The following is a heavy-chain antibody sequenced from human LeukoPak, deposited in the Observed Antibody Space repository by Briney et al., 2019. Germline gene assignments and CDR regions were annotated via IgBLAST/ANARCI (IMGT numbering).Heavy chain of an antibody. D-gene: IGHD3-3*01. J-gene: IGHJ4*02. CDR2: ISGSGGST. Sequence: GAALRLSCAASGFTVSNTYMTWVRQAPGKGLEWVSAISGSGGSTYYADSVKGRFTISRDNSKNTLYLQMNSLRAEDTAVYYCAKDGGRDYDFWSGYYTGYYFDYWGQGTLVTVSS. CDR1: GFTVSNTY. V-gene: IGHV3-23*01. CDR3: AKDGGRDYDFWSGYYTGYYFDY.